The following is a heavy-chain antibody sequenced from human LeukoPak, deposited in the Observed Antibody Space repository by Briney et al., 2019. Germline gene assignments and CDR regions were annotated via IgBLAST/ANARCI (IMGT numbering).Heavy chain of an antibody. Sequence: GGSLRLSCAASGFTLSDYWMHWVRQAPGKGLEWVAVIWYDGSNKYYADSVKGRFTISRDNSKNTLYLQMNSLRAEDTAVYYCARDHGDYDTFFSGMDVWGQGTTVTVSS. J-gene: IGHJ6*02. V-gene: IGHV3-33*08. CDR3: ARDHGDYDTFFSGMDV. CDR1: GFTLSDYW. D-gene: IGHD3-22*01. CDR2: IWYDGSNK.